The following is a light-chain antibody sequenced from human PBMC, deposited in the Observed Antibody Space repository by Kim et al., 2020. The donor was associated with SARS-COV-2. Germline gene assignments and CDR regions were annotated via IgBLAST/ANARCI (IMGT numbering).Light chain of an antibody. CDR1: QSVSSN. Sequence: SVSTRERATLSCRASQSVSSNFAWYQQKPGQAPRLLMSGASTRTTGIPARFSDSGSGTEFTLTISRLQSKDFAVYYCQEYNNWPYSFGQGTKLEI. J-gene: IGKJ2*03. CDR3: QEYNNWPYS. CDR2: GAS. V-gene: IGKV3-15*01.